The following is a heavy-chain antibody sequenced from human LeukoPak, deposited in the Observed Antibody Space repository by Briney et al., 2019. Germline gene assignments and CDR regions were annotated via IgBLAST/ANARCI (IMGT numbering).Heavy chain of an antibody. Sequence: PGGSLRHSCAASGFTFSSYTMHWVRQAPGKGLEWVAVISYDGSTKYYADSMKGRFTISRDNSKNTLYLQMNSLRAEDTAVYYCAREGYYDSSGYSDAGIDYWGQGRLVTVSS. V-gene: IGHV3-30*04. D-gene: IGHD3-22*01. CDR2: ISYDGSTK. J-gene: IGHJ4*02. CDR1: GFTFSSYT. CDR3: AREGYYDSSGYSDAGIDY.